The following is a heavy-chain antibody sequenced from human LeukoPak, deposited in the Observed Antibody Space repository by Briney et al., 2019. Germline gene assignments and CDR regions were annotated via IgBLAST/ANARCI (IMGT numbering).Heavy chain of an antibody. CDR2: IYSGGNT. Sequence: GGSLRLSCAASGFTVSSNYMTWVGQAPGKGLEWVSVIYSGGNTYYADSVKGRFTISRDNSKNTLYLQMNSLRAEDTAVYYCARVDYSTSSGAFDIWGQGTMVTVSS. V-gene: IGHV3-53*01. CDR1: GFTVSSNY. CDR3: ARVDYSTSSGAFDI. J-gene: IGHJ3*02. D-gene: IGHD6-6*01.